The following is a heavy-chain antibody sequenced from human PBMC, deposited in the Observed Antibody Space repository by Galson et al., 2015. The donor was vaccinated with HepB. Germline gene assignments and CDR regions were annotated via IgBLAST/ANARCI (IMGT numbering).Heavy chain of an antibody. D-gene: IGHD5-24*01. J-gene: IGHJ5*02. V-gene: IGHV1-2*02. CDR2: INPNSGGT. CDR3: ARGKGRANNWFDP. Sequence: SVKVPCKASGYTFTGYYMHWVRQAPGQGLEWMGWINPNSGGTNYAQKFQGRVTMTRDTSISTAYMELSRLRSDDTAVYYCARGKGRANNWFDPWGQGTLVTVSS. CDR1: GYTFTGYY.